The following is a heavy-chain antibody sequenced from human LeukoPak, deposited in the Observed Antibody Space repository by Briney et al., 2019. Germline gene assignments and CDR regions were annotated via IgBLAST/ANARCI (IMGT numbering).Heavy chain of an antibody. CDR3: AKGMGGSCYSPPDY. CDR1: GFTFSSYA. D-gene: IGHD2-15*01. Sequence: PGGSLRLSCAASGFTFSSYAMNWVRQAPGKRLEWVSGICGSGGSTYYADSVKGRFTISRDNSKNSLYLQMNSLRAEDTAVYYCAKGMGGSCYSPPDYWGQGTLVTVSS. V-gene: IGHV3-23*01. CDR2: ICGSGGST. J-gene: IGHJ4*02.